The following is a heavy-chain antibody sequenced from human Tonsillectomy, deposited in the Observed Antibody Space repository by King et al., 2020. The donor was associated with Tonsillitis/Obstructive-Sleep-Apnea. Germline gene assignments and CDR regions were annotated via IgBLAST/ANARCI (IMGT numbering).Heavy chain of an antibody. D-gene: IGHD5-18*01. CDR3: ARHRYSYGHWDY. V-gene: IGHV4-59*08. J-gene: IGHJ4*02. CDR1: GGSISSYY. Sequence: VQLQESGPGLVKPSETLSLTCTVSGGSISSYYWSWIRQPPGKGLEWIGYIYYSGSTNHNPSLKSRVTISVDTSKNQFSLKLSSVTAADTAVYYCARHRYSYGHWDYWGQGTLVTVSS. CDR2: IYYSGST.